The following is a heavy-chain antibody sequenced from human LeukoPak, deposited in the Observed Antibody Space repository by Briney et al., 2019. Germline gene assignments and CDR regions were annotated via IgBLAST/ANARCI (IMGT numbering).Heavy chain of an antibody. J-gene: IGHJ4*02. Sequence: GRSLRLSCAASGLTFSSYGMHWVRQAPGKGLEWVAVIWYDGSNKYYADSVKGRFTISRDNSKNTLYLQMNSLRAEDTAVYYCARDRGYCSSTSCYKVLDYWGQGTLVTVSS. V-gene: IGHV3-33*01. CDR3: ARDRGYCSSTSCYKVLDY. CDR2: IWYDGSNK. D-gene: IGHD2-2*02. CDR1: GLTFSSYG.